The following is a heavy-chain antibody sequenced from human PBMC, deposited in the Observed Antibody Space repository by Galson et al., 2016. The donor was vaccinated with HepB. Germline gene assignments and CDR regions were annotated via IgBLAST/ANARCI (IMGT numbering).Heavy chain of an antibody. J-gene: IGHJ3*01. CDR2: IYYTGTN. D-gene: IGHD3-22*01. CDR1: GGSITTRFSH. V-gene: IGHV4-39*01. Sequence: EPLSLTCSVSGGSITTRFSHWGWIRQPPGKGLESIGFIYYTGTNDYNPSLNGRVSVSVDTSKNQFSLTLSSVTAADTGIYYCATVTYDSSGYPIWGRGTMVTVSS. CDR3: ATVTYDSSGYPI.